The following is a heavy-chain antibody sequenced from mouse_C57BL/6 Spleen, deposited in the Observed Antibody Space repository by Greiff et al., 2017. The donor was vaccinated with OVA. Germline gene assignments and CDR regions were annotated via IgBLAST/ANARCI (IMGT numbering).Heavy chain of an antibody. CDR2: IDPSDSYT. D-gene: IGHD1-1*01. Sequence: VQLQQPGAELVRPGTSVKLSCKASGYTFTSYWMHWVKQRPGQGLEWIGVIDPSDSYTNYNQKFKGKATLTVDTSSSTAYMQLSSLTSEDSAVYYCARGPGSSYDYWGKGTTLTVSS. J-gene: IGHJ2*01. CDR3: ARGPGSSYDY. V-gene: IGHV1-59*01. CDR1: GYTFTSYW.